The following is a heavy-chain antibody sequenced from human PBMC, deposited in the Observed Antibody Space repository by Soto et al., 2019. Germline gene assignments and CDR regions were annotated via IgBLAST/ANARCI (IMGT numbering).Heavy chain of an antibody. V-gene: IGHV1-46*01. D-gene: IGHD3-22*01. CDR2: INPSDGST. Sequence: ASVKVSCKASGYTFTKYYMHWVRQAPGQGLEWMGVINPSDGSTAFAQNIQGRITMTRDTSTSTVYMELNSLRSEDTAVYFCARDMYYYDSSGPQDYGMDVWGQGTTVTVSS. J-gene: IGHJ6*02. CDR3: ARDMYYYDSSGPQDYGMDV. CDR1: GYTFTKYY.